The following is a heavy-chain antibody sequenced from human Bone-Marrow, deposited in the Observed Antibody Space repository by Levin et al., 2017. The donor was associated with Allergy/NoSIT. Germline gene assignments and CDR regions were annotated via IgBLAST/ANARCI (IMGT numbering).Heavy chain of an antibody. CDR1: GFTFSSYW. CDR3: PRDEAVAGLIDS. D-gene: IGHD6-19*01. V-gene: IGHV3-74*01. CDR2: IASDGSIT. Sequence: PGGSLRLSCGASGFTFSSYWMHWVRLIPGKGLVWVSHIASDGSITNYADSVKGRFTISRDNAKNTLYLQMNSLRAEDTAVYFCPRDEAVAGLIDSWGQGTLVTVSS. J-gene: IGHJ4*02.